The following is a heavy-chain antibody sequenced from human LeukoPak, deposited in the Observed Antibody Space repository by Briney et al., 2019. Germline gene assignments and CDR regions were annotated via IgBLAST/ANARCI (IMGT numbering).Heavy chain of an antibody. CDR3: ARDARVCSSYRCYYYYHYMDV. CDR1: GFTLSSDS. CDR2: IKQDGSEK. D-gene: IGHD2-2*01. J-gene: IGHJ6*03. Sequence: PGGSLRLSCAASGFTLSSDSMTWVRQAPGKGLEWVANIKQDGSEKNYVDSVKGRFTISRDNTNYSLYLQMNSLRAEDTAVYYCARDARVCSSYRCYYYYHYMDVWGQGTTVTVSS. V-gene: IGHV3-7*01.